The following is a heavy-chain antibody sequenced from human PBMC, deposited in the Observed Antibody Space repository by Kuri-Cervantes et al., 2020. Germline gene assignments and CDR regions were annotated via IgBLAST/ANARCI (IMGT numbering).Heavy chain of an antibody. Sequence: GGSLRLSCAASGFTFSSYWMSWVRQAPGKGLEWVANIKQDGSEKYYVDSVKGRFTISRDNAKNSLYLQMNSLRAEDTAVYYCARPLRGDDYYVSGSYYTFFGEGGMDVWGQGTTVTVSS. CDR2: IKQDGSEK. CDR3: ARPLRGDDYYVSGSYYTFFGEGGMDV. V-gene: IGHV3-7*01. J-gene: IGHJ6*02. D-gene: IGHD3-10*01. CDR1: GFTFSSYW.